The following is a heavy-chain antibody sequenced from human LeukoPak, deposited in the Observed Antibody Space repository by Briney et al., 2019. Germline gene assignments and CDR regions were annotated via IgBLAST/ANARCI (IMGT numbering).Heavy chain of an antibody. CDR3: ARVNYWVTSVLGVVNYFDP. V-gene: IGHV4-39*07. Sequence: PSETLSLTCTVSGGSISSSSYYWGWIRQPPGKGLEWIGSIYYSGSTYYNPSPKSRVTISVDTSKNQFSLKLTSVTAADTAVYYCARVNYWVTSVLGVVNYFDPWGQGTLVTVSS. CDR1: GGSISSSSYY. J-gene: IGHJ5*02. D-gene: IGHD4-11*01. CDR2: IYYSGST.